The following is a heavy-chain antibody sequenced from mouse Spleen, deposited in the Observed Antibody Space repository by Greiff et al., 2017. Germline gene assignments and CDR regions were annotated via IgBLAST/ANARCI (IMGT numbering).Heavy chain of an antibody. CDR1: GFTFSSYT. V-gene: IGHV5-9*01. CDR2: ISGGGGNT. J-gene: IGHJ3*01. D-gene: IGHD2-4*01. CDR3: ARQVYDYDGGFAY. Sequence: EVHLVESGGGLVKPGGSLKLSCAASGFTFSSYTMSWVRQTPEKRLEWVATISGGGGNTYYPDSVKGRFTISRDNAKNTLYLQMSSLRSEDTALYYCARQVYDYDGGFAYWGQGTLVTVSA.